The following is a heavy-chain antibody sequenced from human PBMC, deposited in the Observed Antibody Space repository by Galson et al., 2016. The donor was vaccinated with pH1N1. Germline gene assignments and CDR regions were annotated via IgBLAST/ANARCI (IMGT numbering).Heavy chain of an antibody. D-gene: IGHD2-15*01. V-gene: IGHV3-23*01. CDR1: GFTFSSNA. CDR2: ISNDALTT. CDR3: AKTVGSTLGH. Sequence: SLRLSCATSGFTFSSNAMSWVRQAPGKGLEWISTISNDALTTYYADSVKGRFTISRDNSKKTAYLQMNPLSAEDTAVYFCAKTVGSTLGHWGQGTLVTVSS. J-gene: IGHJ4*02.